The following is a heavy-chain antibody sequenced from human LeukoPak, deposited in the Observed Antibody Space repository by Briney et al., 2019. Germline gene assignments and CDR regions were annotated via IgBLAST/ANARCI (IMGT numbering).Heavy chain of an antibody. D-gene: IGHD3-9*01. J-gene: IGHJ4*02. CDR1: GFTFSSYG. Sequence: PGRSLRLSCAASGFTFSSYGMHWVRQAPGKGLEWVAVISYDGSYKYYADSVKGRFTISRDNSKNTLYLQMNSLRAEDTAVYYCAPELYYDILTGYPRDYWGQGTLVTVSS. CDR2: ISYDGSYK. CDR3: APELYYDILTGYPRDY. V-gene: IGHV3-33*08.